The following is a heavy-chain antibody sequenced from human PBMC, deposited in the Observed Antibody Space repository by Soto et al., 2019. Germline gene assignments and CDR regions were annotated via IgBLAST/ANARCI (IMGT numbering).Heavy chain of an antibody. CDR3: ARVPVVTLFDYYGMDV. CDR1: GGSISSGGYS. J-gene: IGHJ6*02. Sequence: SETLSLTCAVSGGSISSGGYSWSWIRQPPGKGLEWIGYIYHSGSTYYNPSLKSRVTISVDRSKNQFSLKLSSVTAADTAVYYCARVPVVTLFDYYGMDVWGQGTTVTVSS. CDR2: IYHSGST. V-gene: IGHV4-30-2*01. D-gene: IGHD2-21*02.